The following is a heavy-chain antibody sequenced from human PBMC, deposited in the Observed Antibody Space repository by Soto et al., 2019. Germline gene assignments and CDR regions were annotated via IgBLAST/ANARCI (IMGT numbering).Heavy chain of an antibody. J-gene: IGHJ4*02. Sequence: EVQLVESGGGLVRPGRSLRLSCAASGFTFADYAMHWVRQVPGKGLEWVSGISWNSGSIGYADSVKGRFTISRDNAKNSLYLQMNSLKVEDAARYYGARASHSYDSCSYFHPADYWGRGTPVTVSS. D-gene: IGHD3-22*01. CDR1: GFTFADYA. V-gene: IGHV3-9*01. CDR3: ARASHSYDSCSYFHPADY. CDR2: ISWNSGSI.